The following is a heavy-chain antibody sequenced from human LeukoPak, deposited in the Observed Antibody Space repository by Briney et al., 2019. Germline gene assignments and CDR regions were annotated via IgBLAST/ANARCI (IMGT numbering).Heavy chain of an antibody. D-gene: IGHD5-24*01. J-gene: IGHJ3*02. Sequence: PGGSLRLSCAASGFTFSSYSMNWVRQAPGKGLEWVSSISSSSSYIYYADSVKGRFTISRDNAKNSLYLQMNSLRAEDTAVYYCARDRDGYKGAHAFDIWGQGTMVTVSS. CDR3: ARDRDGYKGAHAFDI. V-gene: IGHV3-21*01. CDR1: GFTFSSYS. CDR2: ISSSSSYI.